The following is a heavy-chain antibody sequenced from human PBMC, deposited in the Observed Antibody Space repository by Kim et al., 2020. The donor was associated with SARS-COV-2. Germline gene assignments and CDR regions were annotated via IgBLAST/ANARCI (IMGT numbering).Heavy chain of an antibody. J-gene: IGHJ5*02. Sequence: ASVKVSCKSSGYTFTSYVMNWVRQAPGQGLEWMGWINTNTGNPTYAQGFTGRFVFSLDTSVNTAYLQISSLKAEDTAVYYCARIPSAYCSSTNCYSWFDPWGQGTLVTVSS. V-gene: IGHV7-4-1*02. CDR1: GYTFTSYV. D-gene: IGHD2-2*02. CDR2: INTNTGNP. CDR3: ARIPSAYCSSTNCYSWFDP.